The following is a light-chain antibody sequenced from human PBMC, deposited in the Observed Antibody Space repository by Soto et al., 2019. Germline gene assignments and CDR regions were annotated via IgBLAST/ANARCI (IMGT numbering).Light chain of an antibody. V-gene: IGKV1-39*01. CDR1: QSISSW. Sequence: DIQMTQPPSTLSGSVGDRVTITCRASQSISSWLAWYQQKPGKAPKLLIYAASSLQSGVPSRLSGSGSGTDFTLAISSLQPEDFATYYCQQSYSTPWTFGQGTKVDIK. J-gene: IGKJ1*01. CDR3: QQSYSTPWT. CDR2: AAS.